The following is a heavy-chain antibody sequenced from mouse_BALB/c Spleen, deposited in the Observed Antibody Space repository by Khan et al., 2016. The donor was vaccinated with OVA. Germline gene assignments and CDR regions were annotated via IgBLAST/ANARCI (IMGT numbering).Heavy chain of an antibody. D-gene: IGHD1-1*01. V-gene: IGHV2-9*02. CDR3: ARVDYYGSGSWFAY. Sequence: QVQLKESGPGLVAPSQSLSITCTVSGFSLTSYGVHWVRQPPGKGPEWLGVIWAGGSTNYNSALMSRLSISKDTSKSQVFLKMNSLQTDDTAMSYCARVDYYGSGSWFAYWGQGTLVTVSA. CDR2: IWAGGST. J-gene: IGHJ3*01. CDR1: GFSLTSYG.